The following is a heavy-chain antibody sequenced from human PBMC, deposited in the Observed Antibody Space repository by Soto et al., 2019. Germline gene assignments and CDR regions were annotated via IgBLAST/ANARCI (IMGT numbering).Heavy chain of an antibody. CDR3: ARESILLAASGKRDFDY. Sequence: PSETLSLTCTVSSDSISNYYWTWIRQPAGKGLEWIGRISTSGSTNHNPSLKGRVTMSVDTSKKQVSLNLTSVTAADTAVYYCARESILLAASGKRDFDYWGQGTLVTVSS. CDR1: SDSISNYY. CDR2: ISTSGST. V-gene: IGHV4-4*07. J-gene: IGHJ4*02. D-gene: IGHD6-13*01.